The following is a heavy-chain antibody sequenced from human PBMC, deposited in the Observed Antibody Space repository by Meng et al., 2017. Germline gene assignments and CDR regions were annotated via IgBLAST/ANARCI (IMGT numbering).Heavy chain of an antibody. CDR1: GYTFTGYY. CDR2: INPNSGGT. Sequence: VPLVCSGAEVKKPGASVKVSFKASGYTFTGYYMHWVRQAPGQGLEWMGRINPNSGGTNYAQKFQGRVTMTRDTSISTAYMELSRLRSDDTAVYYCARGLYGSGSPREYFDYWGQGTLVTVAS. D-gene: IGHD3-10*01. CDR3: ARGLYGSGSPREYFDY. J-gene: IGHJ4*02. V-gene: IGHV1-2*06.